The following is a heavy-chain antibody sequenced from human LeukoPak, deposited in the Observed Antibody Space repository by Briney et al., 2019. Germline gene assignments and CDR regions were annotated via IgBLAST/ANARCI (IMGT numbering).Heavy chain of an antibody. Sequence: ASVKVSCKASGYTFTGYYMHWVRQAPGQGLEWIGWINPNSGGTNYAQKFQGRVTMTRDTSISTAYLELSRLRSDDTAVYYCARYSNNVVGAFDIWGQGTMVTVSS. D-gene: IGHD1-14*01. CDR1: GYTFTGYY. CDR3: ARYSNNVVGAFDI. V-gene: IGHV1-2*02. J-gene: IGHJ3*02. CDR2: INPNSGGT.